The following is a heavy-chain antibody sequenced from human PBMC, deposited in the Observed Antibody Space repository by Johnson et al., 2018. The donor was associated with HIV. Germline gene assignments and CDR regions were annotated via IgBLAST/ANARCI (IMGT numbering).Heavy chain of an antibody. J-gene: IGHJ3*02. CDR3: AKGSGWYSAFDI. V-gene: IGHV3-30*02. D-gene: IGHD6-19*01. Sequence: QMLLVESGGGLVQPGGSLRLSCAASGFTFSSYWMSWVRQAPGKGLEWVAFIRYDGSNTYYGDSMNGRLTISRDNSKNTLFLQMNSLRAEDTAVYYCAKGSGWYSAFDICGQGTMVTVSS. CDR2: IRYDGSNT. CDR1: GFTFSSYW.